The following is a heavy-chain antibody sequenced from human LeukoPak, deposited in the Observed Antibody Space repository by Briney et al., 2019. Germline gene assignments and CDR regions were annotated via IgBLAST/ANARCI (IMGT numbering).Heavy chain of an antibody. CDR2: ISSSSSYI. D-gene: IGHD3-3*01. V-gene: IGHV3-21*01. J-gene: IGHJ1*01. Sequence: GGSLRLSCAASGFTFSTYSLNWVRQAPGKGLEWVSSISSSSSYIYYADSGKGRFTISRDNAKNSLYLQMNSLRAEDTAVYYCARDPNFALTTKYFQHWGQGTLVTVSS. CDR1: GFTFSTYS. CDR3: ARDPNFALTTKYFQH.